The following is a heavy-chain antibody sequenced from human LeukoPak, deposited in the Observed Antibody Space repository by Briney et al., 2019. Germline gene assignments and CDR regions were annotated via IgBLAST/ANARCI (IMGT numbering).Heavy chain of an antibody. J-gene: IGHJ2*01. CDR3: ARDLGTTVVTPDYFDL. V-gene: IGHV4-59*01. Sequence: SETLSLTCTVSGGSISSSYWNWIRQPPGKGLELIGSIYYSGNSNYNPSLKSRVTISVDTSKNQFSLKLNSVTAADMAVYYCARDLGTTVVTPDYFDLWGRGTPVTVSS. D-gene: IGHD4-23*01. CDR2: IYYSGNS. CDR1: GGSISSSY.